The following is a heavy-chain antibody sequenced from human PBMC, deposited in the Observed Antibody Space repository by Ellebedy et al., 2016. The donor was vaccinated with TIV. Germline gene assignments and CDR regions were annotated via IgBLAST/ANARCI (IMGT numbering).Heavy chain of an antibody. Sequence: AASVKVSCKASGGSFSNYAINWVRQAPGQGREGVGRSVPFLGVAQHVHKFQGRVELTADKSTTTAYLELDSLTSEDTAMYYCARGTPIEAAGGTRYYFDLWGQGTLVTVSS. J-gene: IGHJ4*02. CDR1: GGSFSNYA. V-gene: IGHV1-69*04. D-gene: IGHD6-13*01. CDR3: ARGTPIEAAGGTRYYFDL. CDR2: SVPFLGVA.